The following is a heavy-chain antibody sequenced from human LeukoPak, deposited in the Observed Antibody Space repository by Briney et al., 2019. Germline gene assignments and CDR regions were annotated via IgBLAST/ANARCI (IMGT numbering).Heavy chain of an antibody. CDR1: NGSISSSSHY. CDR3: ARTRYYYNSRSYGAPYYFDY. Sequence: SETLSLTCTVSNGSISSSSHYWGWIRQPPGKGLEWIGSIYYSGSTYYNPSLKSRVTISVDTSKNQFSLKLSSVTAADTAVYYCARTRYYYNSRSYGAPYYFDYWGQGTLVTVSS. CDR2: IYYSGST. V-gene: IGHV4-39*01. J-gene: IGHJ4*02. D-gene: IGHD3-10*01.